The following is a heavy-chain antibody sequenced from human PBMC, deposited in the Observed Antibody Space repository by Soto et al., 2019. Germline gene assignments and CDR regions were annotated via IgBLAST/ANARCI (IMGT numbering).Heavy chain of an antibody. CDR3: ARQIYDSDTGPNFQYYFDS. Sequence: GESLKISCKGSGYSFAGYWITWVRQKPGKGLDWMGRIDPSDSQTYYSPSFRGHVTISVTKSITTVFLQWSSLRASDTAMYYCARQIYDSDTGPNFQYYFDSWGQGTPVTVSS. CDR2: IDPSDSQT. CDR1: GYSFAGYW. V-gene: IGHV5-10-1*01. D-gene: IGHD3-22*01. J-gene: IGHJ4*02.